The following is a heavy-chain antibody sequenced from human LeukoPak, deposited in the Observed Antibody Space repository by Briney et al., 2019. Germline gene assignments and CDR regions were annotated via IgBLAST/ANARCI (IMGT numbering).Heavy chain of an antibody. CDR3: AKLGYCSSTSCSPSADAFDI. J-gene: IGHJ3*02. CDR2: IRYDGSNK. V-gene: IGHV3-30*02. D-gene: IGHD2-2*01. Sequence: GGSLRLSCAASGFTFSSYGMHWVRQAPGKGLEWVAFIRYDGSNKYYADSVKGRLTISRDNSRNTLFLQMNSLRAGDTAVYYCAKLGYCSSTSCSPSADAFDIWGQGTMVTVSS. CDR1: GFTFSSYG.